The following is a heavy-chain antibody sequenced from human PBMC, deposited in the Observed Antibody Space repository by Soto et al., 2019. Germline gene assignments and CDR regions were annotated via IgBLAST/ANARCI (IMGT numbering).Heavy chain of an antibody. CDR2: ISTSGNT. V-gene: IGHV4-4*07. D-gene: IGHD3-16*01. Sequence: LSLTCSVSGVSMRNSYWTWIRQSAGKGLEWIGRISTSGNTNYNPSLNSRLTMSVDTSKNQVSLKLTSVTAADTAVYYCARGGGVPALGDPWGQGTLVTVSS. J-gene: IGHJ5*02. CDR1: GVSMRNSY. CDR3: ARGGGVPALGDP.